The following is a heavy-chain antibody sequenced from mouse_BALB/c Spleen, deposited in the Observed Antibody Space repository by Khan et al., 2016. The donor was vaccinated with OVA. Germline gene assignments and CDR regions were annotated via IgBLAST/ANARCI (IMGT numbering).Heavy chain of an antibody. J-gene: IGHJ3*01. V-gene: IGHV2-3*01. Sequence: QVQLKESGPGLVAPSQSLSITCTVSGLSLTNYGISWIRQPPGKGLEWLGVIWGDGSTNYHSARISRLSSNKDNSKSQVFLKLNSLQTDDTATYYCAIIYYGYDWFTYWGQGTLVTVSA. CDR3: AIIYYGYDWFTY. CDR1: GLSLTNYG. D-gene: IGHD2-2*01. CDR2: IWGDGST.